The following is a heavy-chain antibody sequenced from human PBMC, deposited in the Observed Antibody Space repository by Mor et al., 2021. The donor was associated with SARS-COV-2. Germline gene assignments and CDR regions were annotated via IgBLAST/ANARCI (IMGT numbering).Heavy chain of an antibody. Sequence: GGAYSWNWIRQPPGKRLEWIGYIYNSMSISYNPSLKGRVTMSVDTSRNQFSLRLDSVTAADTAMYYCARDKYDYMWGSYRDNW. CDR3: ARDKYDYMWGSYRDNW. D-gene: IGHD3-16*02. CDR1: GGAYS. CDR2: IYNSMSI. V-gene: IGHV4-30-2*01. J-gene: IGHJ5*01.